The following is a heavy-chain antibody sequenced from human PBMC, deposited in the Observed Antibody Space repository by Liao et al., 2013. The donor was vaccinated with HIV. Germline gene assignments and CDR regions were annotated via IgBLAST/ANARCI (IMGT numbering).Heavy chain of an antibody. CDR2: IPSGGSA. Sequence: QLQLQESGPRLVKPSETLSLTCTVSGGSISSYHWSWIRQPAGKGLEWIGRIPSGGSATFNPALAARLTLSVDTSNNRLSLHLNSVTAADTAVYYCAQDRGFIDNWGQGIPVTVSS. CDR1: GGSISSYH. D-gene: IGHD2-15*01. CDR3: AQDRGFIDN. V-gene: IGHV4-4*07. J-gene: IGHJ4*02.